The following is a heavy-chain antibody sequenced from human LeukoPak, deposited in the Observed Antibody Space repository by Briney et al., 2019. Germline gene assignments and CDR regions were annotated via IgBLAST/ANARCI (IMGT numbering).Heavy chain of an antibody. Sequence: GGSLRLSCAASGFNFSSYWMSWVRQAPGKGLEWVANINQDGSEKYYVDSVNGRFTISRDNAKKSLYLQMNSLRPEDTAVYYCAKLWFGRPAIDYWGQGTLVPVSS. D-gene: IGHD3-10*01. J-gene: IGHJ4*02. CDR2: INQDGSEK. V-gene: IGHV3-7*01. CDR1: GFNFSSYW. CDR3: AKLWFGRPAIDY.